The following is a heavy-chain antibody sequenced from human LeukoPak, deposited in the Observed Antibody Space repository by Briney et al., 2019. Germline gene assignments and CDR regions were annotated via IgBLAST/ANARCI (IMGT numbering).Heavy chain of an antibody. V-gene: IGHV4-39*07. CDR1: GGSISSSSYC. D-gene: IGHD6-19*01. J-gene: IGHJ4*02. CDR3: ARAPRVAGNCDY. Sequence: SETLSLTCTVSGGSISSSSYCWVWLRPPPGKGLAGIGGIYYSGSTYYNPSLKRRVIIAVNTTKNQFSLKLSAVTAADTAVYCGARAPRVAGNCDYWGQETLVTVSS. CDR2: IYYSGST.